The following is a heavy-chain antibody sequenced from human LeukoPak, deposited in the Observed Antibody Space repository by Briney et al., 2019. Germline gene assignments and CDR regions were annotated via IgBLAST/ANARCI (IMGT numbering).Heavy chain of an antibody. D-gene: IGHD5-12*01. CDR3: ARHSRSAYSGYENAFDI. CDR1: GDSISSSSYY. V-gene: IGHV4-39*01. CDR2: VYYSTNT. Sequence: PSETLSLTCTVSGDSISSSSYYWDWIRQPPGKGLEWIGSVYYSTNTYYNPSLKSRVTISVDTSKNQFSLKLSFVTAADTAIYYCARHSRSAYSGYENAFDIWGQGTVVTVSS. J-gene: IGHJ3*02.